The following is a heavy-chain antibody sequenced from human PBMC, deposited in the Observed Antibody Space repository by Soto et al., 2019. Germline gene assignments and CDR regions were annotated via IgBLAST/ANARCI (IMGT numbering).Heavy chain of an antibody. V-gene: IGHV3-7*04. CDR1: GFSFSTSW. Sequence: PGGSLRLSCAASGFSFSTSWMDWVRQAPGKGLEWVANIKQGASEKYYVDSVGGRFTVSRDNAKNSLYLQMNSLRAEDTAVYFCSRSLIDWGQGTLVTVSS. CDR2: IKQGASEK. CDR3: SRSLID. J-gene: IGHJ4*02.